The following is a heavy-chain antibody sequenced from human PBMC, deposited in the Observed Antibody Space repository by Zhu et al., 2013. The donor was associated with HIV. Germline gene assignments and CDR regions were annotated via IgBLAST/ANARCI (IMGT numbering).Heavy chain of an antibody. J-gene: IGHJ1*01. CDR3: ARVSEWLVRSGYFQH. D-gene: IGHD6-19*01. V-gene: IGHV1-2*02. CDR2: INPNSGGT. CDR1: GYTFTGYY. Sequence: QVQLVQSGAEVKKPGASVKVSCKASGYTFTGYYMHWVRQAPGQGLEWMGWINPNSGGTNYAQKFQGRVTMTRDTSISTAYMELSRLRSDDTAVYYCARVSEWLVRSGYFQHWGQGTLVTVSS.